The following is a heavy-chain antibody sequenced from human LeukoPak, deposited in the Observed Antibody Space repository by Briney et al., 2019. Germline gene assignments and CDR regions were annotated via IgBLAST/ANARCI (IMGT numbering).Heavy chain of an antibody. CDR2: VSGSGSST. CDR1: GFTFSSDA. Sequence: GGSLRLSCAASGFTFSSDAMSWVRQAPGKGLEWVSAVSGSGSSTYYADSVKGRFTISRDNSKNTLYLQMNSLRAEDTAVYYCGKDMGVPAAMVDYWGQGTLVTVSS. V-gene: IGHV3-23*01. J-gene: IGHJ4*02. D-gene: IGHD2-2*01. CDR3: GKDMGVPAAMVDY.